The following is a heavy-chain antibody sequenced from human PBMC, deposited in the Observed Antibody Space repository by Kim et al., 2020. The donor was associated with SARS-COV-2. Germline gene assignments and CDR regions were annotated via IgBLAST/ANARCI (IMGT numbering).Heavy chain of an antibody. Sequence: SETLSLTCTVSGGSIRSDNYYWGWIRQSPGKGLEWIGSVYYSGITYFQTSLTSRVTISVDTSKSQFYLNLKSVTAADTAVYYCARDLASRGGSYYDGYSYPLHDYYYFDLWGRGTLVTVSS. CDR3: ARDLASRGGSYYDGYSYPLHDYYYFDL. V-gene: IGHV4-39*07. CDR2: VYYSGIT. J-gene: IGHJ2*01. CDR1: GGSIRSDNYY. D-gene: IGHD3-10*01.